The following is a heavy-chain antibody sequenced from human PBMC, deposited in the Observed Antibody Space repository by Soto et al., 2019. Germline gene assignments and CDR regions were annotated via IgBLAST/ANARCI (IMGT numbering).Heavy chain of an antibody. V-gene: IGHV3-7*01. D-gene: IGHD4-17*01. J-gene: IGHJ4*02. CDR3: ARDVGDYGDPFDY. CDR1: GFTFSSYW. Sequence: GGSLRLSCAASGFTFSSYWMSWVRQAPGKGLEWVANIKQDGSEKYYVDSVKGRFTISRDNAKNSLYLQMNSLRAEDTAVYYCARDVGDYGDPFDYWGQGTLVTVSS. CDR2: IKQDGSEK.